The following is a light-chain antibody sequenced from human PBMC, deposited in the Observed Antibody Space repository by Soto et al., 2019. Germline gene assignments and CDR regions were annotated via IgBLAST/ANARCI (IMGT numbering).Light chain of an antibody. CDR2: WAS. Sequence: DIVMTQSPDSLAVSLGERATFNCKSSLSVLYVSNNKNYLAWYQQRPGQPPKLLINWASTREPGVPDRFSGSGSGTDFTLTISSLQAEDVAIYYCQQYYSTPLTFGGGTKVEIK. V-gene: IGKV4-1*01. CDR1: LSVLYVSNNKNY. J-gene: IGKJ4*01. CDR3: QQYYSTPLT.